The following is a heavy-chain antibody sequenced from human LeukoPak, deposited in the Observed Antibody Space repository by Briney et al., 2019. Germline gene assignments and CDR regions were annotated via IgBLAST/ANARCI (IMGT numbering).Heavy chain of an antibody. CDR2: IRYDGGYK. CDR1: GFIFSTYN. CDR3: AKDLQYSGGFDY. Sequence: GGSLRLSCAASGFIFSTYNMYWVRQAPGQGLEWVAFIRYDGGYKEYADSVKGRFTISRDNSKNMLYLQMNGLGAEDTAVYYCAKDLQYSGGFDYWGQGTLVTVSS. V-gene: IGHV3-30*02. D-gene: IGHD6-19*01. J-gene: IGHJ4*02.